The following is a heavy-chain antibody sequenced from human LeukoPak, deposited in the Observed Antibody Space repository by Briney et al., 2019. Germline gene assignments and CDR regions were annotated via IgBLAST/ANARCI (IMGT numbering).Heavy chain of an antibody. Sequence: GGTLRLSCAASGFTFSSYGMSWVRQAPGKGLERVSAISGSGDSTYYADSVKGRFTISRVNSKNRLFLQLNSLRAEDKATYYCSIAAYRIYWGEGTLGTVSS. D-gene: IGHD1-26*01. CDR2: ISGSGDST. V-gene: IGHV3-23*01. CDR3: SIAAYRIY. J-gene: IGHJ4*02. CDR1: GFTFSSYG.